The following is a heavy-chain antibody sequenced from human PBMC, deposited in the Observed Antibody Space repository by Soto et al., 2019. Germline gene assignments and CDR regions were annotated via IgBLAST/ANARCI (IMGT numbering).Heavy chain of an antibody. Sequence: SVKVSCKASGGTFSSNTISWVRQAPGQGLEWMGRIIPILGIANYAQKFQGRVTITADKSTSTAYMELSSLRAEDTAVYYCARDPSYSTPWYYFDYWGQGTLVTSP. CDR3: ARDPSYSTPWYYFDY. V-gene: IGHV1-69*04. CDR1: GGTFSSNT. D-gene: IGHD1-26*01. J-gene: IGHJ4*02. CDR2: IIPILGIA.